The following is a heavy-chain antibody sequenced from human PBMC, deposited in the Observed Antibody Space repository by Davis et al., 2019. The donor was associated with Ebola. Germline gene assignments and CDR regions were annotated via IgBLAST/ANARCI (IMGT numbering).Heavy chain of an antibody. Sequence: GGSLRLFCAASGFTFSSYAMSWVRQAPGKGLEWVSAISGSGGSTYYADSVKGRFTISRDNSKNTLYLQMNSLRAEDTAVYYCARDPSMVRGRYYYYYGMDVWGQGTTVTVSS. J-gene: IGHJ6*02. CDR2: ISGSGGST. CDR3: ARDPSMVRGRYYYYYGMDV. D-gene: IGHD3-10*01. V-gene: IGHV3-23*01. CDR1: GFTFSSYA.